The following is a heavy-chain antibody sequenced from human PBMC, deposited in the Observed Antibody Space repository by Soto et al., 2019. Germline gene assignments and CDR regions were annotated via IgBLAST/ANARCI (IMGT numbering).Heavy chain of an antibody. V-gene: IGHV2-5*02. D-gene: IGHD3-10*02. CDR2: IYWDDDK. Sequence: QLTLKESGPTLVKPTQTLTLTCNFSGLSLSTSGEAVGWIRQPPGKALEWLALIYWDDDKRYNPTLTTRLTITKDTSKIQVVLTLTNMDPVDTATYYCAHYVSTSPAGWFDPWGQGILVTVSS. CDR3: AHYVSTSPAGWFDP. CDR1: GLSLSTSGEA. J-gene: IGHJ5*02.